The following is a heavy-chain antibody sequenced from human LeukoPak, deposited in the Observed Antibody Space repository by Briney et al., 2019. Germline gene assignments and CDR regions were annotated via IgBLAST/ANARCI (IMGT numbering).Heavy chain of an antibody. V-gene: IGHV4-34*01. D-gene: IGHD6-13*01. J-gene: IGHJ5*02. CDR3: ARGRMSIAAAGTRRGGWFDP. CDR1: GGSFSGYY. CDR2: INHSGST. Sequence: PSETLSLTCAVYGGSFSGYYWSWIRQPPGKGLEWIGEINHSGSTNYNPSLKSRATISVDTSKNQFSLKLSSVTAADTAVYYCARGRMSIAAAGTRRGGWFDPWGQGTLVTVSS.